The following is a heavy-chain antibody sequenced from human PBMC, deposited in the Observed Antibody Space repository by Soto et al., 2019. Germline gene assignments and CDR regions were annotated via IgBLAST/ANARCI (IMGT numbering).Heavy chain of an antibody. V-gene: IGHV4-4*02. CDR3: AREVRGRSYDFWSGYRPEYGMDV. Sequence: SETLSLTCAVSSGSISTDYWWSWVRQPPGKGLEWIGEVHRSGTTNYIQSLKSRVTMSVDKSGNQVSLELTSVAAADTAVYYCAREVRGRSYDFWSGYRPEYGMDVWGQGTTVTVSS. CDR2: VHRSGTT. D-gene: IGHD3-3*01. J-gene: IGHJ6*02. CDR1: SGSISTDYW.